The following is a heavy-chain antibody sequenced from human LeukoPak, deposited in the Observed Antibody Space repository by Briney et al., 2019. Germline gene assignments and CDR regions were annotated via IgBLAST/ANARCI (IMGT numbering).Heavy chain of an antibody. Sequence: GGSLRLSCAASGFPFTTYAMGWVRQAPGKGLEWVSAISGSGGSTYYADSVKGRFTISRDNSKNTLYLQMNGLRAEDTAVYYCAKDIAVAGTTWFDPWGQGTLVTVSS. V-gene: IGHV3-23*01. CDR2: ISGSGGST. CDR3: AKDIAVAGTTWFDP. J-gene: IGHJ5*02. D-gene: IGHD6-19*01. CDR1: GFPFTTYA.